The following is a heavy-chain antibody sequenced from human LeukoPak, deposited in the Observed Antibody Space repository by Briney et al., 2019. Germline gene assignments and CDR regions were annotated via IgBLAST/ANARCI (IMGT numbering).Heavy chain of an antibody. CDR2: ISAYNGNT. J-gene: IGHJ6*02. CDR3: ARDPHGDYIQMGYGMDV. V-gene: IGHV1-18*01. Sequence: ASVKVSCKASGYTFTSHGISWVRQAPGQGLEWMGWISAYNGNTNYAKKLQGRVTMTTDTSTSTAYMELRSLRSDDTAVYYRARDPHGDYIQMGYGMDVWGQGTTVTVSS. D-gene: IGHD4-17*01. CDR1: GYTFTSHG.